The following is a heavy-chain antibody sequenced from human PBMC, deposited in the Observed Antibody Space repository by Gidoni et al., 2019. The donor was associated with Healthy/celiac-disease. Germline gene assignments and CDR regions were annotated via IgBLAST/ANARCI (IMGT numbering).Heavy chain of an antibody. CDR2: IYTRGST. Sequence: VPLPEWVTGRVKPSETLSLTCTVSGGPISGYYWSWFRQPAGKGLAWIGRIYTRGSTNYNPCLKRRVTMSVDTSKNQFSLKLSSVTAADTAVYYCARVRLYYYGSGSYYPAEFDPWGQGTLVTVSS. CDR3: ARVRLYYYGSGSYYPAEFDP. CDR1: GGPISGYY. V-gene: IGHV4-4*07. J-gene: IGHJ5*02. D-gene: IGHD3-10*01.